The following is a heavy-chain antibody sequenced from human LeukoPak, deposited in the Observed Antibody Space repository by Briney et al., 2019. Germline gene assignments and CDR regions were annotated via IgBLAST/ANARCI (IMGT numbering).Heavy chain of an antibody. CDR2: IWYDGSNK. Sequence: PGRSLRLSCAASGFTFSSYGMHWVRQAPGKGLEWVAVIWYDGSNKHYADSVKGRFTISRDVSKNTLYLQMNSLRAEDTAVYYCAKNSAYSGSYFVDYWGQGTPVTVSS. CDR3: AKNSAYSGSYFVDY. CDR1: GFTFSSYG. D-gene: IGHD1-26*01. V-gene: IGHV3-33*06. J-gene: IGHJ4*02.